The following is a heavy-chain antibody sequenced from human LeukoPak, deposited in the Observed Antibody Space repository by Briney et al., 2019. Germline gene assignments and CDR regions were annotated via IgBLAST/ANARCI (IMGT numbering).Heavy chain of an antibody. J-gene: IGHJ6*02. CDR1: GFTFSDYY. CDR2: ITGSGTST. CDR3: ARSLRGSMLIVYYYGMDV. V-gene: IGHV3-11*01. Sequence: GSLRLSCIASGFTFSDYYMSWIRQSPGKGLEWVAYITGSGTSTDYAGSVKGRFTISRDNAKKSVHLQMDSLRAEDTAVYYCARSLRGSMLIVYYYGMDVWGQGTTVTVSS. D-gene: IGHD2/OR15-2a*01.